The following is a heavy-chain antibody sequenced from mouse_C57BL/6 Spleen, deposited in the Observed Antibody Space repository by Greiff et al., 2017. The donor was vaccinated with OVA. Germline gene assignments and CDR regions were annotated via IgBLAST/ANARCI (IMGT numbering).Heavy chain of an antibody. D-gene: IGHD1-1*01. CDR1: GYTFTSYG. CDR2: IYPRSGNT. Sequence: QVQLKQSGAELARPGASVKLSCKASGYTFTSYGISWVKQRTGQGLEWIGEIYPRSGNTYYNEKFKGKATLTADKSSSTAYMELRSLTSEDSAVYFCARRGPDYYGSSSYYAMDYWGQGTSVTVSS. J-gene: IGHJ4*01. CDR3: ARRGPDYYGSSSYYAMDY. V-gene: IGHV1-81*01.